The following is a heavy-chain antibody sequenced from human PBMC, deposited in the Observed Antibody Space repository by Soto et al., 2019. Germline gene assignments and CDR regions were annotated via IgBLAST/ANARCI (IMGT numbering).Heavy chain of an antibody. V-gene: IGHV4-59*01. D-gene: IGHD1-26*01. CDR1: GGSISSYY. CDR2: IYYSGST. CDR3: ARAPWEISGSYYFDY. J-gene: IGHJ4*02. Sequence: QVQLQESGPGLVKPSETLSLTCTVSGGSISSYYWSWIRQPPGKGLGWIGYIYYSGSTNYNPSLKSRVTISVDTSKNQFSLKLSSVTAADTAVYYCARAPWEISGSYYFDYWGQGTLVTVSS.